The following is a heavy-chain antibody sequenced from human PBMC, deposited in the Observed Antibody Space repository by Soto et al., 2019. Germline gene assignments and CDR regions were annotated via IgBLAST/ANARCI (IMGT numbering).Heavy chain of an antibody. V-gene: IGHV1-3*01. J-gene: IGHJ6*02. CDR3: AREEPIYYYYYGMDV. Sequence: ASVKVSCKASGYTFTSYAMHWVRQAPGQRLEWMGWINAGNGNTKYSQKFQGRVTITRDTSASTAYMELSSLRDEDTAVYYCAREEPIYYYYYGMDVWGQGTTVTVS. CDR2: INAGNGNT. D-gene: IGHD1-1*01. CDR1: GYTFTSYA.